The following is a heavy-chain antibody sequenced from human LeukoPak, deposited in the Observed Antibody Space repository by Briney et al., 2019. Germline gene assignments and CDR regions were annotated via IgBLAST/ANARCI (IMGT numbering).Heavy chain of an antibody. Sequence: PGGSLRLSFAASGFSFSGYGMHWVRQAPGKGLEWVAFVRYDSSNKYYADSVKGRFTVSRDNSKNMLYLQMNSLGAEDTAVYYCAYYHVNEEPPTSWGQGTLVTVSS. CDR1: GFSFSGYG. J-gene: IGHJ5*02. D-gene: IGHD1-1*01. V-gene: IGHV3-30*02. CDR3: AYYHVNEEPPTS. CDR2: VRYDSSNK.